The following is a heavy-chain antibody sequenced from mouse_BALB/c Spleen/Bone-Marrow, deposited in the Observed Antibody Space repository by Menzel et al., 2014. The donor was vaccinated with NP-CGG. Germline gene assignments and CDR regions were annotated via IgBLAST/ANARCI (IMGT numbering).Heavy chain of an antibody. J-gene: IGHJ2*01. Sequence: DVQLQESGGGLVQPGGSRKLSCAASGFTFXSFGMHWVRQAPEKGLEWVAYISSGSSTVYYADKVMGRFTISRDNPKNTLFLQMTSLRSEDTAMYYCARSGSSSGYFDYWGQGTTLTVSS. CDR2: ISSGSSTV. CDR3: ARSGSSSGYFDY. V-gene: IGHV5-17*02. CDR1: GFTFXSFG. D-gene: IGHD1-1*01.